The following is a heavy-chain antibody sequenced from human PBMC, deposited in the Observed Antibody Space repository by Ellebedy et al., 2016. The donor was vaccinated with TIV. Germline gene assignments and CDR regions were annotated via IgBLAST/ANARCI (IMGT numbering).Heavy chain of an antibody. D-gene: IGHD2-21*02. J-gene: IGHJ4*02. CDR1: GFTFSSYS. CDR2: ISSSSSYI. CDR3: ARDHLGTAIPYDY. Sequence: PGGSLRLSCAASGFTFSSYSMNWVRQAPGKGLEWVSSISSSSSYIYYADSVKGRFTISRANAKNSLYLQMNSLRAEDTAVYYCARDHLGTAIPYDYWGQGTLVTVSS. V-gene: IGHV3-21*01.